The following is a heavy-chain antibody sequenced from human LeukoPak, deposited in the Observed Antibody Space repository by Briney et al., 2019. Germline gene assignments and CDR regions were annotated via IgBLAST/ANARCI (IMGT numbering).Heavy chain of an antibody. CDR1: GFTFSRYA. D-gene: IGHD6-13*01. Sequence: PGGSLRLSCAASGFTFSRYAMSWVRQAPGKGLEWVSAISGSGGSTYYADSVKGRFTISRDNSKNTLYLQMHSLRAEDTAVYYCAKDPIGAAGTQPLHTDYWGQGTLVTVSS. CDR3: AKDPIGAAGTQPLHTDY. V-gene: IGHV3-23*01. J-gene: IGHJ4*02. CDR2: ISGSGGST.